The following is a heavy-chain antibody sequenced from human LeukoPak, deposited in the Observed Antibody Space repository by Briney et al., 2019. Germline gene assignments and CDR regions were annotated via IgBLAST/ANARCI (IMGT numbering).Heavy chain of an antibody. V-gene: IGHV3-30*18. D-gene: IGHD6-19*01. CDR2: ISYDGSNK. CDR3: AKEGQQWLEYYFDY. CDR1: GFTFSSYG. J-gene: IGHJ4*02. Sequence: GGSLRLSCAASGFTFSSYGMHWVRQAPGKGLEWVAVISYDGSNKYYADSVKGRFTISRDNSKNTLYLQMNSLRAEDTAVYYCAKEGQQWLEYYFDYWGQGTPVTVSS.